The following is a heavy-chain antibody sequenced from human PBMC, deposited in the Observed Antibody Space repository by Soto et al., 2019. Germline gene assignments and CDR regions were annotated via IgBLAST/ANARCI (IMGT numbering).Heavy chain of an antibody. CDR1: GFTFSSYG. Sequence: PGGSLRLSCAASGFTFSSYGMHWVRQAPGKGLEWVAVISYDGSNKYYADSVKGRFTISRDNSKNTLYLQMNSLRAEDTAVYYCAKDEYYYDSSGSIPYDYYYYHYGMDVWGQGTTVTVSS. J-gene: IGHJ6*02. V-gene: IGHV3-30*18. CDR2: ISYDGSNK. D-gene: IGHD3-22*01. CDR3: AKDEYYYDSSGSIPYDYYYYHYGMDV.